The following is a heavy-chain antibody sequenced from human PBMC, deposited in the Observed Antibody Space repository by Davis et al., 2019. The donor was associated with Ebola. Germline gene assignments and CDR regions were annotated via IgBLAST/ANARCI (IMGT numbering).Heavy chain of an antibody. CDR1: GYTFSGYA. CDR3: ARDATTVTTIWFDP. D-gene: IGHD4-17*01. J-gene: IGHJ5*02. Sequence: AASVQVSCKTSGYTFSGYAISCVRQAPGQGLEWIGRINVYNGHTNYAQNFQGRVTVSTDTSTSIAYMELRSLRSDDTALYYCARDATTVTTIWFDPWGQGTLVTVSS. V-gene: IGHV1-18*01. CDR2: INVYNGHT.